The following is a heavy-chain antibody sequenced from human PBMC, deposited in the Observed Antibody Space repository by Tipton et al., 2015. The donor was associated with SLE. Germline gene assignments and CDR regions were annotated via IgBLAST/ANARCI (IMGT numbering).Heavy chain of an antibody. Sequence: GSLRLSCAASGFTVSSNYMSWVRQAPGKGLEWVSVIYSGGSTYYADSVKGRFTISRDNSKNTLYLQMNSLRVEDTGVYYCARGTTMVYDYWGQGTLVTVSS. CDR3: ARGTTMVYDY. D-gene: IGHD5-18*01. J-gene: IGHJ4*02. V-gene: IGHV3-53*01. CDR2: IYSGGST. CDR1: GFTVSSNY.